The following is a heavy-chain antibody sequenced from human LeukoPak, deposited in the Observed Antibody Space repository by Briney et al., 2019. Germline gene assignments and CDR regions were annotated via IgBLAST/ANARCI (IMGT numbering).Heavy chain of an antibody. J-gene: IGHJ6*03. Sequence: TGGSLRLSCAASGFTFSGSAMHWVRQASGKGLEWVGRIRSKANSYATAYAASVKGRFTISRDDSKNTLYLQMNSLRTEDTAVYFCAKDRYYYYMDVWGKGTTVTISS. D-gene: IGHD3-22*01. CDR3: AKDRYYYYMDV. CDR2: IRSKANSYAT. CDR1: GFTFSGSA. V-gene: IGHV3-73*01.